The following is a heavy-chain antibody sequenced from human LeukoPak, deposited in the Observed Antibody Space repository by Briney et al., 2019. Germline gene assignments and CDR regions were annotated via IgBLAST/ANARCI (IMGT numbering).Heavy chain of an antibody. CDR3: AKDRSTIHGGFDY. D-gene: IGHD2/OR15-2a*01. CDR2: IWYDGSNK. Sequence: PGGSLRLSCAASGFTFSSYGMHWVRQAPGRGLECVAVIWYDGSNKYYADSVKGRFTISRDNSKNTLYLQMNSLRAEDTAVYYCAKDRSTIHGGFDYWGQGPLVTVSS. J-gene: IGHJ4*02. CDR1: GFTFSSYG. V-gene: IGHV3-33*06.